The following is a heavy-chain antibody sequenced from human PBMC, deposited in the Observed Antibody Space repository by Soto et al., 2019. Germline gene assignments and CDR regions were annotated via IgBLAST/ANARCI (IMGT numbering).Heavy chain of an antibody. CDR1: GYTFTSYA. D-gene: IGHD6-19*01. CDR3: ARDQWLGNYYYYYGMDV. J-gene: IGHJ6*02. CDR2: INAGNGNT. V-gene: IGHV1-3*01. Sequence: GASVKVSCKASGYTFTSYAMHWVRQAPGQRLEWMGWINAGNGNTKYSQKFQGRVTITRDTSASTAYMELSSLRSEDTAVYYCARDQWLGNYYYYYGMDVWGQGTTVTVSS.